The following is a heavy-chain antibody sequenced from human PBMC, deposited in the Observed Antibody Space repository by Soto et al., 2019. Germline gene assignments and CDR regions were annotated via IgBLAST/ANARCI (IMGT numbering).Heavy chain of an antibody. J-gene: IGHJ6*02. CDR2: IIPIFGTA. V-gene: IGHV1-69*01. CDR3: ARGAYSRSGEGPYYYYGMDV. Sequence: QVQLVQSGAEVKKPGSSVKVSCKASGGTFSSYAISWVRQAPGQGLEWMGGIIPIFGTANYAQKFQGRVTITADESTSKAYMELSSLRSEDTAVYYGARGAYSRSGEGPYYYYGMDVWGQGTTVTVSS. D-gene: IGHD1-26*01. CDR1: GGTFSSYA.